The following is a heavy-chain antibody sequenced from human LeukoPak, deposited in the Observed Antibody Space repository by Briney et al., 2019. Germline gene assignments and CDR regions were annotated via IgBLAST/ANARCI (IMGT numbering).Heavy chain of an antibody. CDR3: ARAEKYYYDSSGRHFDY. J-gene: IGHJ4*02. Sequence: SETLSLTCTVSGGSISSSSYYWGWIRQPPGKGLEWIGSIFYSGSTYYNPSVKSRVTISVDTSKNQFSLKLSSVTAADTAVYYCARAEKYYYDSSGRHFDYWGQGTLVTVSS. CDR1: GGSISSSSYY. CDR2: IFYSGST. D-gene: IGHD3-22*01. V-gene: IGHV4-39*07.